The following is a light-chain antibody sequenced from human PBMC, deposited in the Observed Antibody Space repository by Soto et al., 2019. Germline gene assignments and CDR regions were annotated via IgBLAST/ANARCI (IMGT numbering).Light chain of an antibody. CDR3: SSYAGTNNPYV. V-gene: IGLV2-8*01. CDR2: EVT. Sequence: LTQPPSASGSPGQSVTISCTGTSSDVGDYNYVSWYQHHPGKAPKLMIYEVTKRPSGVPDRFSGSKSGNTASLTVSGLQAEDEADYYCSSYAGTNNPYVFGTGTKVTVL. J-gene: IGLJ1*01. CDR1: SSDVGDYNY.